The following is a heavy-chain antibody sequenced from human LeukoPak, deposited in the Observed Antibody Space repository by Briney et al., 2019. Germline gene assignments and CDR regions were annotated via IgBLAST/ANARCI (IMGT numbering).Heavy chain of an antibody. CDR2: INAGNGHT. CDR3: ARGRWVATNQAYYFDD. V-gene: IGHV1-3*03. Sequence: ASVKVSCKTSTYSFTPYAMHWVGQAPGQRPKWMGWINAGNGHTRYSQEFQGRLTITKDTSANTVYMDLSSLRSEDVAVYYCARGRWVATNQAYYFDDWGQGTLVTVSS. D-gene: IGHD5-12*01. J-gene: IGHJ4*02. CDR1: TYSFTPYA.